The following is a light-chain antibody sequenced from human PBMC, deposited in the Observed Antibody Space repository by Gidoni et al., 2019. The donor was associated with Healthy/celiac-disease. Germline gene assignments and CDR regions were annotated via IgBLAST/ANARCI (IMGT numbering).Light chain of an antibody. V-gene: IGLV3-21*02. CDR3: QVWDSSSDHLYV. J-gene: IGLJ1*01. CDR1: NIGSKS. CDR2: DDS. Sequence: SYVLTQPPSVSVAPGQTARITCGGNNIGSKSVHWYQQKPGRAPVLVVYDDSDRPSGIPERFSGSNSGNTATLTISRVEAGDEADYYCQVWDSSSDHLYVFGAGTKVT.